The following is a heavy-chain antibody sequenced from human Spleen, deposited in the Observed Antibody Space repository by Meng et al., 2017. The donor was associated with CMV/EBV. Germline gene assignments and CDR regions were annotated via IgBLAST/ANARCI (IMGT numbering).Heavy chain of an antibody. D-gene: IGHD3-3*01. CDR1: SSRSINW. J-gene: IGHJ4*02. CDR2: IDHSGGT. Sequence: SSRSINWWSWVRQTTGKGLEWIGEIDHSGGTNYNPTINSRVTISVDKSKNKFSLKLSSVTAADTAVYFCATLNDFWSGYYSESPVDYWGQGTLVTVSS. V-gene: IGHV4-4*01. CDR3: ATLNDFWSGYYSESPVDY.